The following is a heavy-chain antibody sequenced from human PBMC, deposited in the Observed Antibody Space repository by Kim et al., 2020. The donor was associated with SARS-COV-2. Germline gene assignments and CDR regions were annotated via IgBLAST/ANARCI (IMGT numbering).Heavy chain of an antibody. V-gene: IGHV4-59*13. Sequence: SETLSLTCTVSGGSISSYYWSWIRQPPGKGLEWIGYIYYSGSTNYNPSLKSRVTISVDTSKNQFSLKLSSVTAADTAVYYCARATFDWLFVDAFDIWGQGTMVTVSS. CDR3: ARATFDWLFVDAFDI. D-gene: IGHD3-9*01. J-gene: IGHJ3*02. CDR1: GGSISSYY. CDR2: IYYSGST.